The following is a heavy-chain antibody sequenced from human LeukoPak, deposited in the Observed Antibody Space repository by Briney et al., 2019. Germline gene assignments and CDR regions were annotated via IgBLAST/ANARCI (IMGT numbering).Heavy chain of an antibody. CDR2: INHSGST. CDR3: ATDPVAGTFDY. V-gene: IGHV4-34*01. CDR1: NMSFSGYY. J-gene: IGHJ4*02. D-gene: IGHD6-19*01. Sequence: PSETLSLTCAVYNMSFSGYYWSWIRQPPGKGLEWIGEINHSGSTNYNPSLKSRVTISVDTSKNQFSLKLSSVTAADTAVYYCATDPVAGTFDYWGQGTLVTVSS.